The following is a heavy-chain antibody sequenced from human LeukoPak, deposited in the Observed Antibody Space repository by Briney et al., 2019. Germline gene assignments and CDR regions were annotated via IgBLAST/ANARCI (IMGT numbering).Heavy chain of an antibody. J-gene: IGHJ5*02. D-gene: IGHD2-2*01. V-gene: IGHV3-21*01. CDR1: GFTFSAYS. CDR2: ISANSDYI. Sequence: GGSLRLSCGASGFTFSAYSMSWVRQAPGKGLEWVSSISANSDYIFYPDSMKGRFTISRDNAQKSLYLQMDSLRAEDTAVYYCASDLPAATTWGQGTLVTVSS. CDR3: ASDLPAATT.